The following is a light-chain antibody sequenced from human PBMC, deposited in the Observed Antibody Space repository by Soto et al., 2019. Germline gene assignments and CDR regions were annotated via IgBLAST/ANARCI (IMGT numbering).Light chain of an antibody. Sequence: DIQMTQSPSSLSASVGDRVTITCRASQSITYWLAWYQQKPGRAPKLLIYDVFNLQSGVPSRFSGSGSGTEFPLTISSLQPDDSATYYCQQYHSFSFTFGQGTKLELK. J-gene: IGKJ2*01. CDR2: DVF. CDR3: QQYHSFSFT. CDR1: QSITYW. V-gene: IGKV1-5*01.